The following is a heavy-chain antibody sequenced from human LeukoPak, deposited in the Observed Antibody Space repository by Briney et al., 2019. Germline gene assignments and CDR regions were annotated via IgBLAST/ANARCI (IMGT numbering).Heavy chain of an antibody. V-gene: IGHV4-34*01. D-gene: IGHD3-10*01. J-gene: IGHJ4*02. Sequence: SETLSLTCAVYGGSFSGYYWSWIRQPPGKGLEWIGEINHSGSTNYSPSLKSRVTISVDTSKNQFSLKLSSVTAADTAVYYCARDRDYYYGSGSYYYYWGQGTLVTASS. CDR2: INHSGST. CDR1: GGSFSGYY. CDR3: ARDRDYYYGSGSYYYY.